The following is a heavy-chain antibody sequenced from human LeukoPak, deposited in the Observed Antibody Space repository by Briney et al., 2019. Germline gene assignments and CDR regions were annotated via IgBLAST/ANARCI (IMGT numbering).Heavy chain of an antibody. Sequence: ASVKVSCKASAYTFTDYYVHWVRQAPGQGLEWMGRINPSSGDTNYAQNFQGRVTMTRDTSISTAYVELSRLRSDDTAVYYCATTSGYFYYWGQGTLVTVSS. CDR3: ATTSGYFYY. CDR2: INPSSGDT. J-gene: IGHJ4*02. D-gene: IGHD1-26*01. CDR1: AYTFTDYY. V-gene: IGHV1-2*06.